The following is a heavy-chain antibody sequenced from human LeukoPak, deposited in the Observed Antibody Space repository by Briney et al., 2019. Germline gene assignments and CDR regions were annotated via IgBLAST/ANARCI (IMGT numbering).Heavy chain of an antibody. D-gene: IGHD3-3*01. V-gene: IGHV1-69*13. CDR2: IIPICGTA. Sequence: SVNLSFKSSACTFTIYAISLVRLAHGQGLEWMGGIIPICGTANYAQKLQGRVTITADESTSTAYMELSSLRSEDTAVYYCARDPYDFWSGSYYYMDVWGKGTTVTVSS. J-gene: IGHJ6*03. CDR1: ACTFTIYA. CDR3: ARDPYDFWSGSYYYMDV.